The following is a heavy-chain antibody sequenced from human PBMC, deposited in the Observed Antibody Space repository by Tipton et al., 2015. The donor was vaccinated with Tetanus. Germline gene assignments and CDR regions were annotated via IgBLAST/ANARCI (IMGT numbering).Heavy chain of an antibody. D-gene: IGHD2-15*01. V-gene: IGHV3-33*01. CDR2: SWYDGTDK. J-gene: IGHJ4*02. Sequence: SLRLSCAASGFIFRSYGIHWVRQAPGKGLEWVAVSWYDGTDKYYADSVKVRFTISRDISKNTLYLQLNSLRAEDTAVYYCAREADCSGGSCFSGDFDNWGQGTQVTVSS. CDR1: GFIFRSYG. CDR3: AREADCSGGSCFSGDFDN.